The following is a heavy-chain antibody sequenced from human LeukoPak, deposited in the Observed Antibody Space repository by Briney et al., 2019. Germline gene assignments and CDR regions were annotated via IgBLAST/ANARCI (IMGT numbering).Heavy chain of an antibody. V-gene: IGHV1-2*02. Sequence: ASVKVSCKASGYTFTGYYMHWVRQAPGQGLEWMGWINPNSGGTNYAQKFQGRVTMTRDTSISTAYIELSRLRSDDTDVYYCARAWVHSGYYYYFDYWGQGTLVTVSS. D-gene: IGHD3-22*01. J-gene: IGHJ4*02. CDR1: GYTFTGYY. CDR2: INPNSGGT. CDR3: ARAWVHSGYYYYFDY.